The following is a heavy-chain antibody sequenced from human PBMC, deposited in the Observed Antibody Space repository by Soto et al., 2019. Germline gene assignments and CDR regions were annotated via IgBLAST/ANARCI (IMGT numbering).Heavy chain of an antibody. CDR1: GFTISGHW. CDR2: INSDGGTT. J-gene: IGHJ5*02. V-gene: IGHV3-74*01. Sequence: EVQLVESGGGLVQPGGSLRLSCAASGFTISGHWMHWVRQAPGKGLVWVSRINSDGGTTSYADSVRGRFTISRDNAKSTLYLQMNSLRAEDTAVYYCARGYTGRNGWFDPWARGPGSPSPQ. D-gene: IGHD1-26*01. CDR3: ARGYTGRNGWFDP.